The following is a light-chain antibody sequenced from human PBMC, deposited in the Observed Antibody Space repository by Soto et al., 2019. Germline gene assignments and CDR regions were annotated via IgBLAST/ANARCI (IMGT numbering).Light chain of an antibody. Sequence: EIVLTQSPSTLSLSPGERATLSCRASQSVSSYLAWYQQKPGQAPRLLIYDASNGATGIPARFSGSGSGTDFTLTISSLEPEDFAVYYCQHRRNWPITFGQGTRLEI. CDR3: QHRRNWPIT. CDR2: DAS. CDR1: QSVSSY. V-gene: IGKV3-11*01. J-gene: IGKJ5*01.